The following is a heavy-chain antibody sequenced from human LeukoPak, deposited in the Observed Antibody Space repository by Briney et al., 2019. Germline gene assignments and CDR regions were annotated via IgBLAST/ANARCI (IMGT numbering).Heavy chain of an antibody. V-gene: IGHV3-30-3*01. J-gene: IGHJ4*02. CDR2: ISYDGSDV. D-gene: IGHD6-13*01. Sequence: PGGSLRLPCEASTNSFFDYAMNWVRQAPGKGLEWVAVISYDGSDVYYADSVKGRFTISRDNPRTTLYLQMSSLRAEDTAVYYCARDRQQLEAFDYWGQGTLVTVSS. CDR1: TNSFFDYA. CDR3: ARDRQQLEAFDY.